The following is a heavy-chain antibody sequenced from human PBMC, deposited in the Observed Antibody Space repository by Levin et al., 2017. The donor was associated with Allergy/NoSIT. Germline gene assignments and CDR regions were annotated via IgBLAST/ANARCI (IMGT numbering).Heavy chain of an antibody. CDR3: ARDLYYGSGSYNYYYCGMDV. CDR1: GFTFSSYG. V-gene: IGHV3-33*01. CDR2: IWYDGSNK. Sequence: PGESLKISCAASGFTFSSYGMHWVRQAPGKGLEWVAVIWYDGSNKYYADSVKGRFTISRDNSKNRLYLQMNSLRAEDTGVYYCARDLYYGSGSYNYYYCGMDVWGQGTTVTVSS. D-gene: IGHD3-10*01. J-gene: IGHJ6*02.